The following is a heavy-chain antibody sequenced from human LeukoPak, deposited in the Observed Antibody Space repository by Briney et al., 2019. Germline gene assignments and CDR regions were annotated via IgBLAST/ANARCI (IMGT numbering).Heavy chain of an antibody. CDR1: GGSFSGYY. CDR3: ARGSGQGQWLVRGRRYFDY. Sequence: SETLSLTCAVYGGSFSGYYWSWIRQPPGKGLEWIGEINHSGSTNYNPPLKSRVTISVDTSKNQFSLKLSSVTAADTAVYYCARGSGQGQWLVRGRRYFDYWGQGTLVTVSS. CDR2: INHSGST. D-gene: IGHD6-19*01. J-gene: IGHJ4*02. V-gene: IGHV4-34*01.